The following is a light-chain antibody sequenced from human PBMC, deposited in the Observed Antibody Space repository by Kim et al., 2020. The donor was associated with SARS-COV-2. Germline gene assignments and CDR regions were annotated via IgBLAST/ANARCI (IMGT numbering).Light chain of an antibody. Sequence: LSPGERATRSCRASQSVSYSYLAWYQQKAGQPPRLLIYGASSRATGIPDRFSGSGSGTDFTLTISRLEPEDFAVYYCHQYGYSPWTFGQGTKV. CDR2: GAS. J-gene: IGKJ1*01. CDR1: QSVSYSY. V-gene: IGKV3-20*01. CDR3: HQYGYSPWT.